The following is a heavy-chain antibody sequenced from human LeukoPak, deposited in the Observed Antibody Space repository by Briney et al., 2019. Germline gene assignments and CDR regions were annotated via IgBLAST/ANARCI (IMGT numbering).Heavy chain of an antibody. D-gene: IGHD5-24*01. Sequence: GGSLRLSCAASGFTFSSYEMNWVRQAPGKGLEWVSYISSSGSTIYYADSVKARFTISRDNAKNSLYLQMNSLRAEDTAVYYCASWEMATTTGFDYWGQGTLVTVSS. J-gene: IGHJ4*02. CDR2: ISSSGSTI. V-gene: IGHV3-48*03. CDR1: GFTFSSYE. CDR3: ASWEMATTTGFDY.